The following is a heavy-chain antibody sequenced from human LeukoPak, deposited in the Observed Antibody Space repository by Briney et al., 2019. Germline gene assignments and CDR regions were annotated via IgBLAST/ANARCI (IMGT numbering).Heavy chain of an antibody. CDR1: GFTFTSYW. CDR2: INGSGQST. V-gene: IGHV3-74*01. J-gene: IGHJ4*01. D-gene: IGHD2-15*01. CDR3: VRSFRIPYCSGNSCYPTDFDF. Sequence: GGSLRLSCAASGFTFTSYWLHWVRQGPGKGPEWVSRINGSGQSTNYADSVGGRFISSRDNDRNPLYLYKTGLADEDAAVYFCVRSFRIPYCSGNSCYPTDFDFWGRGTLVTVSS.